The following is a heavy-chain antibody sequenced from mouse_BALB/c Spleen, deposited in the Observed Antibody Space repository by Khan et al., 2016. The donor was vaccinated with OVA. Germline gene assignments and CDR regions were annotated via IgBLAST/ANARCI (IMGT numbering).Heavy chain of an antibody. D-gene: IGHD2-4*01. CDR1: GYSITSGYY. CDR3: ARDLRITYYVDY. CDR2: ISYDGSN. V-gene: IGHV3-6*02. Sequence: EVQLQESGPGLVKPSQSLSLTCSVTGYSITSGYYWNWIRQFPGNKLEWMGYISYDGSNNYNPSLKNRISITRDTSKNQFFLKLNSVTTEDTATYYCARDLRITYYVDYWGQGTTLTVSS. J-gene: IGHJ2*01.